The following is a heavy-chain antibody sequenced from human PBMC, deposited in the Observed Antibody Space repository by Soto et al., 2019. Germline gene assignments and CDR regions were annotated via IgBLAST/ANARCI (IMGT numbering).Heavy chain of an antibody. V-gene: IGHV3-23*01. J-gene: IGHJ5*02. CDR3: AKSLDIHYKNWFDP. Sequence: SGGSLRLSCVAAGFTFSSAAMNWVRQAPGKGLEWVSIISDTGTRTHYADSVKGRFTISRDNSKNTLYLDMNSLRAEDTAVYYCAKSLDIHYKNWFDPWGQGTLVTVSS. CDR2: ISDTGTRT. CDR1: GFTFSSAA. D-gene: IGHD4-4*01.